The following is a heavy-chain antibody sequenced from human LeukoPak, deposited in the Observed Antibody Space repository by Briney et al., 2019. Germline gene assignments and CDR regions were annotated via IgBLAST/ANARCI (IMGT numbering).Heavy chain of an antibody. Sequence: QTGGSLRLSCAASGFIFSDYWMSWVRQAPGKGLEWVATLWPAGGTVHYMDSVQGRFTISRDNAENSLYLQMNSLRVEDTAVYYCARLLGSVTTCDYWGQGTLVTVSS. D-gene: IGHD4-11*01. V-gene: IGHV3-7*01. J-gene: IGHJ4*02. CDR2: LWPAGGTV. CDR3: ARLLGSVTTCDY. CDR1: GFIFSDYW.